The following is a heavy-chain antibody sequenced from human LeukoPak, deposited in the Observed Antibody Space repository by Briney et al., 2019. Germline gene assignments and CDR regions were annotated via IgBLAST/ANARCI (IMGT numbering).Heavy chain of an antibody. V-gene: IGHV4-59*01. J-gene: IGHJ5*02. CDR1: GGSISSYY. CDR3: ARDGGSSWYGNWFDP. CDR2: IYYSGST. Sequence: SETLSLTCTVSGGSISSYYWSWIRQPPGKGLEWIGYIYYSGSTNYNPSLKSRVTISVDTSKNQFSLKLSSVTAADTAVYYCARDGGSSWYGNWFDPWGQGTLVTVSS. D-gene: IGHD6-13*01.